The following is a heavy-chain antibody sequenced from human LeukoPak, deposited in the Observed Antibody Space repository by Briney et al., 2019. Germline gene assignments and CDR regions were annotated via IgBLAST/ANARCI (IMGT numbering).Heavy chain of an antibody. CDR3: AREDIVVVPAAPPIKFFDY. J-gene: IGHJ4*02. V-gene: IGHV4-30-4*08. CDR1: GGSISSGDYY. CDR2: IYYSGST. D-gene: IGHD2-2*01. Sequence: PSQTLSLTCTVSGGSISSGDYYWSWIRQPPGKGLEWIGYIYYSGSTYCNPSLKSRVTISVDTSKNQFSLKLSSVTAADTAVYYCAREDIVVVPAAPPIKFFDYWGQGTLVTVSS.